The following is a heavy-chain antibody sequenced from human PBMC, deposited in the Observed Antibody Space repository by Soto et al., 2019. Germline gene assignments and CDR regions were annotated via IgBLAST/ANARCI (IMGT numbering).Heavy chain of an antibody. D-gene: IGHD3-3*01. J-gene: IGHJ6*02. V-gene: IGHV3-74*01. CDR3: ARGDFWSGYYTYYYGMDV. CDR1: GFTFSSYW. CDR2: INSDGSST. Sequence: EVQLVESGGGLVQPGGSLRLSCAASGFTFSSYWMHWVRQAPGKGLVWVSRINSDGSSTSYADSVKGRFTISRDNAKNTLYLQMNSLRAEDTAVYYCARGDFWSGYYTYYYGMDVWGQGTMVTVSS.